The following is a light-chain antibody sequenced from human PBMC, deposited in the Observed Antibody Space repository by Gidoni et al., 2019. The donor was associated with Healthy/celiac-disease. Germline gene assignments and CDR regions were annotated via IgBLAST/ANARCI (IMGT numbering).Light chain of an antibody. V-gene: IGKV3-15*01. CDR1: QSVSSN. CDR2: GAS. CDR3: QQKNNWPPLT. Sequence: ETVMTQSPATLAVSPGERATLSCRASQSVSSNLAWYQQKPGQAPRLLICGASTRATGIPARFRGSGSGTEFTLTISSLQSEDFAVYYCQQKNNWPPLTFGQGTKVGIK. J-gene: IGKJ1*01.